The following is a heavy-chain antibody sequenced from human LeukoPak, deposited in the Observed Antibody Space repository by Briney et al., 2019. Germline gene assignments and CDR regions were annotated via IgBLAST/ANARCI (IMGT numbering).Heavy chain of an antibody. CDR3: ARDRYCSGGVCYSGRFDP. J-gene: IGHJ5*02. CDR2: VHYSGST. Sequence: SETPSLTCTVSGDSMNDYYWTWIRQPPGKGLEWIGYVHYSGSTNYNPSLKSRVTISLDTSKNQFSLKLSSVTAADTAVYYCARDRYCSGGVCYSGRFDPWGQGTLVIVSS. D-gene: IGHD2-15*01. CDR1: GDSMNDYY. V-gene: IGHV4-59*01.